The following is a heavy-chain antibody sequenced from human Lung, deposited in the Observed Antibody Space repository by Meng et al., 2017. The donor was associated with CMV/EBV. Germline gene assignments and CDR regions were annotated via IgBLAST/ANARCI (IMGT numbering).Heavy chain of an antibody. Sequence: GEXXKISCTASGFTFSDYWMHWVRQTPGKGLLWVSRIKGDGSHTISGDSVNDRFTISRDNDKNTVYLQTNTLRVEDTAVYYCVRDGRSWNFDYWGQGSLVTVSS. CDR2: IKGDGSHT. D-gene: IGHD6-13*01. V-gene: IGHV3-74*01. J-gene: IGHJ4*02. CDR1: GFTFSDYW. CDR3: VRDGRSWNFDY.